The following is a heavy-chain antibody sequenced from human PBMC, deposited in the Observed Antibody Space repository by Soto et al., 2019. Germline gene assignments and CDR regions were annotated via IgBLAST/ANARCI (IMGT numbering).Heavy chain of an antibody. D-gene: IGHD6-19*01. CDR3: ARVLSGWYSYYYGMDV. V-gene: IGHV4-34*01. CDR1: GGSFSGYY. J-gene: IGHJ6*02. CDR2: INHSGST. Sequence: PSETLSLTCAVYGGSFSGYYWSWIRQPPGKGLEWIGEINHSGSTNYNPSLKSRVTISVDTSKNQFSLKLSSVTAADTAVYYCARVLSGWYSYYYGMDVWGQGTTVTVSS.